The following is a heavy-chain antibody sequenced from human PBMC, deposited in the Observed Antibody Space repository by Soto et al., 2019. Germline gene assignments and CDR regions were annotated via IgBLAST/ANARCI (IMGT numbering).Heavy chain of an antibody. CDR3: ARIAASGRGWDV. CDR2: IKQDGSEE. J-gene: IGHJ6*02. V-gene: IGHV3-7*01. D-gene: IGHD6-13*01. CDR1: GFTFSSYW. Sequence: EVQLVESGGGLVQPGGSLTLSCVDSGFTFSSYWMSWVRQAPVTGLEWVGNIKQDGSEENYADSVQGRFTISRNNAKNSMYLQMNSLRVEDTAVYYCARIAASGRGWDVWGQGTTVVVSS.